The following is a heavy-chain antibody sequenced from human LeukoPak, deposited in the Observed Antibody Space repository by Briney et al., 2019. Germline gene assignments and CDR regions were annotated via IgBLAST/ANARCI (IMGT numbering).Heavy chain of an antibody. CDR2: INPQTGGT. D-gene: IGHD3-3*01. J-gene: IGHJ4*02. V-gene: IGHV1-2*02. Sequence: VASVKVSCKVSGYTLTELSMHWVRQAPGEGLEWMGWINPQTGGTKSAPNFQGRVAMTRDTSIFTVYLDLAGLRSDDTAVYYCARGDTFWSGPLFDYWGQGTLVTVSS. CDR1: GYTLTELS. CDR3: ARGDTFWSGPLFDY.